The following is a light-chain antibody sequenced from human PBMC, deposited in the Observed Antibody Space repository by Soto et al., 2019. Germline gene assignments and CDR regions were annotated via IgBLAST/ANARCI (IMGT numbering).Light chain of an antibody. J-gene: IGLJ2*01. Sequence: QSVLTQTPSASGTPGQRVTISCSGSRSNIGSEYVYWYQQVPGTAPKLLIYRNNQRPSGVPDRFSGSKSGTSASLAISGLRSEYEAEYYCAAWDDTLSGHVVFGGGTQLTVL. CDR3: AAWDDTLSGHVV. V-gene: IGLV1-47*01. CDR2: RNN. CDR1: RSNIGSEY.